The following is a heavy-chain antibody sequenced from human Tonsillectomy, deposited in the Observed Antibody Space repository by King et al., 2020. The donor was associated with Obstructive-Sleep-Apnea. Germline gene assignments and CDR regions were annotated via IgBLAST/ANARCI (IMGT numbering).Heavy chain of an antibody. V-gene: IGHV4-61*01. J-gene: IGHJ4*02. Sequence: VQLQESGPGLVKPSETLSLTCTVSGCSVSSGSYYWSCIRQPPGKGLEWIGYIYYSGSTNYNPSLKSRVTISVDTSKNQFSLKLSSVTAADTAVYYCARYSSGWWYFDYWGQGTLVTVSS. CDR3: ARYSSGWWYFDY. D-gene: IGHD6-19*01. CDR2: IYYSGST. CDR1: GCSVSSGSYY.